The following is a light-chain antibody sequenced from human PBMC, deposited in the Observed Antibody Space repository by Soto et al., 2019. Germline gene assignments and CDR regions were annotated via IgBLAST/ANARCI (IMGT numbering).Light chain of an antibody. V-gene: IGKV1-9*01. J-gene: IGKJ4*01. CDR1: QGISSF. CDR2: AAS. Sequence: IQLTQSPSSLSASVGDRVTITCRASQGISSFLAWYQQKPGKAPKLLIYAASTLQSGVTSRFSGSGSGTDFTLTISSLQPEYFATYDCQQLYSYPFTFGGGTKVDIK. CDR3: QQLYSYPFT.